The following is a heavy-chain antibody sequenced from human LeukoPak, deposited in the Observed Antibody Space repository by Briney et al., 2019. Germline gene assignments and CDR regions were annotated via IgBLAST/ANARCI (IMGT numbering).Heavy chain of an antibody. CDR3: ARAYYGSGSPFDY. D-gene: IGHD3-10*01. V-gene: IGHV4-34*01. CDR2: INHSGST. CDR1: GGSFSGYY. Sequence: SETLSLTCAVYGGSFSGYYWSWIRQPPGKGLEWIGEINHSGSTNYNPSLKSRVIISVDTSKNQFSLKLSSVTAADTAVYYCARAYYGSGSPFDYWGQGTLVTVSS. J-gene: IGHJ4*02.